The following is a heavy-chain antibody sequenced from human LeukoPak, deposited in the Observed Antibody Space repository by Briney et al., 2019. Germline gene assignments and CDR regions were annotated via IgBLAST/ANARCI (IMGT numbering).Heavy chain of an antibody. J-gene: IGHJ4*02. CDR3: ARTTAMVTTFDY. CDR2: INAGNGNT. Sequence: ASVKVSCKASGYTFTNYAMHWVRQAPGQRLEWMGWINAGNGNTKYSQKFQGRVTLTRDTSASTAYMELRSLRSEDTAVYCCARTTAMVTTFDYWGQGTLVTVSS. V-gene: IGHV1-3*01. CDR1: GYTFTNYA. D-gene: IGHD5-18*01.